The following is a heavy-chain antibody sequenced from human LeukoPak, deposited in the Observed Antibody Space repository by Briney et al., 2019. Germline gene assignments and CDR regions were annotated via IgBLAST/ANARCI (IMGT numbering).Heavy chain of an antibody. J-gene: IGHJ4*02. CDR3: VRTPWCSNGICYNRYYFDS. Sequence: GGSLRLSCAASAFTFSSYTMNWVRQAPGKGLEWVSSIVSTTGYYAESVKGRFTISRDNAKNTLELQMNSLRAEDTAVYYCVRTPWCSNGICYNRYYFDSWGQGTLVTVSS. CDR1: AFTFSSYT. CDR2: IVSTTG. D-gene: IGHD2-8*01. V-gene: IGHV3-21*06.